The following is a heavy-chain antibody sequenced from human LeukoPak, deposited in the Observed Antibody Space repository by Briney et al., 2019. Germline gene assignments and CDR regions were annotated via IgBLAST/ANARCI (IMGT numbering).Heavy chain of an antibody. CDR1: GGSISSYY. Sequence: SSVTLSLTCTVSGGSISSYYWSWIRQPAGKGLEWIGRIFTSGSTNYNPSLKSRVTMSVDTSKNQFSLKLSSVTAADTAVYYCASESSWGFKSDYWGQGTLVTVSS. CDR3: ASESSWGFKSDY. V-gene: IGHV4-4*07. J-gene: IGHJ4*02. D-gene: IGHD7-27*01. CDR2: IFTSGST.